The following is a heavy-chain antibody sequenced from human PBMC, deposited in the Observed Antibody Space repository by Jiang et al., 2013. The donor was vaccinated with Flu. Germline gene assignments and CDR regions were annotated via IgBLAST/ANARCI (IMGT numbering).Heavy chain of an antibody. J-gene: IGHJ4*02. V-gene: IGHV3-30*07. CDR3: ARDQKRRAVAGLLDY. Sequence: KGRFTISRDNSKNTLYLQMNSLRAEDTAVYYCARDQKRRAVAGLLDYWGQGTLVTVSS. D-gene: IGHD6-19*01.